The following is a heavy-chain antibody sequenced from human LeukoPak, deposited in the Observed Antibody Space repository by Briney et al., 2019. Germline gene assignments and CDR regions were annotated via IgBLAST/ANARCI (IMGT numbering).Heavy chain of an antibody. Sequence: GESLKISCQASGYSFLGYWIGWVRQMPGQGLEWMGIIYPGDSETRYSPSFQGQVTISADKSINTAYLQWRSLETWDTAVYFCARLRVVGARGAVNWFDPWGQGTLVTVSS. D-gene: IGHD2-15*01. J-gene: IGHJ5*02. CDR1: GYSFLGYW. CDR3: ARLRVVGARGAVNWFDP. CDR2: IYPGDSET. V-gene: IGHV5-51*01.